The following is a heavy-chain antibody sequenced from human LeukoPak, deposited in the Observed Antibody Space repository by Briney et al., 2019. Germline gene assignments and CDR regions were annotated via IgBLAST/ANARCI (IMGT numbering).Heavy chain of an antibody. CDR2: ISGGSNST. CDR3: AKSRAAVAGFFDY. D-gene: IGHD6-19*01. Sequence: GGSPRLSCAASGFTFSNYAMGWVRQAPGKGLEWVSAISGGSNSTFYADSVRGRFTISRDSSKNSLYLQMSNLRAEDTAVYYCAKSRAAVAGFFDYWGQGTLVTVSS. V-gene: IGHV3-23*01. CDR1: GFTFSNYA. J-gene: IGHJ4*02.